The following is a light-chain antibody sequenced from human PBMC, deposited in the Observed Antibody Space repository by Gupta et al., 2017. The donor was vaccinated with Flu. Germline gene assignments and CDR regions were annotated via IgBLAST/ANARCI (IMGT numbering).Light chain of an antibody. V-gene: IGLV1-47*01. J-gene: IGLJ3*02. CDR3: AAWDDSRSALL. CDR1: RSSIGTNY. Sequence: QSVLTQPPSASGAPGQGVTISCSGGRSSIGTNYVFWYQQLPGRAPRLLISKNSQRPSGVPDRFSGSKSGTSASLAISGLRAEDEAIYHCAAWDDSRSALLFGGGTKLTVL. CDR2: KNS.